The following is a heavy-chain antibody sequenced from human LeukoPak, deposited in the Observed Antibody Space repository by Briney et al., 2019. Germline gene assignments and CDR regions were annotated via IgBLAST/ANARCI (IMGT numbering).Heavy chain of an antibody. CDR3: ANDYGGNSVVY. V-gene: IGHV3-23*01. CDR2: IDASGGST. D-gene: IGHD4-23*01. CDR1: GFTFSSYA. Sequence: GRSQRLSCAASGFTFSSYAMSSVRQDAGKGLEWVSFIDASGGSTYYADSVKGRFTISRDNSKNTFYLQMNSLRADDTAVYYCANDYGGNSVVYWGQGTLVTVSS. J-gene: IGHJ4*02.